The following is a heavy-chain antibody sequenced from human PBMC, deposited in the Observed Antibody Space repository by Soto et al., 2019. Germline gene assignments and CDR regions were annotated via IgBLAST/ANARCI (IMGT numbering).Heavy chain of an antibody. D-gene: IGHD3-22*01. CDR2: ISSSSSTI. V-gene: IGHV3-48*02. CDR3: ASEGSGYYDSSGYYPFDY. CDR1: GFTFSSYS. Sequence: GGSLRLSCAASGFTFSSYSMNWVRQAPGKGLEWVSYISSSSSTIYYADFGKGRFTISRDNAKHPLYLQMNSLRDEDTAVYYCASEGSGYYDSSGYYPFDYWGQGTLVTVSS. J-gene: IGHJ4*02.